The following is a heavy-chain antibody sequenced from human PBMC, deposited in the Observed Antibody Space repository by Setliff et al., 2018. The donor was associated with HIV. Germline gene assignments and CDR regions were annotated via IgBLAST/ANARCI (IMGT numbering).Heavy chain of an antibody. J-gene: IGHJ4*02. CDR3: IPGGSSSIFFPH. Sequence: GGSLRLSCAASGFGFSGSAMHWVRQASGKGLESVGHIRTKANSYATVYAASVKGRFTISRDDAKNTAYLQMSSLKTEDTALYYCIPGGSSSIFFPHWGRGTLVTVSS. CDR1: GFGFSGSA. D-gene: IGHD2-2*01. CDR2: IRTKANSYAT. V-gene: IGHV3-73*01.